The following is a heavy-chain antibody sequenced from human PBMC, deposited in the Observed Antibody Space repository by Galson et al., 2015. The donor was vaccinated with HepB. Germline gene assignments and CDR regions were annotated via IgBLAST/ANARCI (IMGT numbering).Heavy chain of an antibody. CDR2: FDPANGDT. CDR3: ATADQYYFDY. Sequence: SVKVSCKVSGYTLTELSMHWVRQAPGKGLEWMAGFDPANGDTIHAQNFQGRLIMTEDTSTDTAFMELSSLTSEDTAVYYCATADQYYFDYWGQGTLVTVSS. V-gene: IGHV1-24*01. CDR1: GYTLTELS. J-gene: IGHJ4*02.